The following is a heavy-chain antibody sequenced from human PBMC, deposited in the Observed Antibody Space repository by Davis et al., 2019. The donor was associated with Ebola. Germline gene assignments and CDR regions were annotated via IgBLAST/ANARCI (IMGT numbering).Heavy chain of an antibody. J-gene: IGHJ3*02. CDR3: ARIAYYYDSSGYNRGAFDI. V-gene: IGHV4-61*08. CDR1: GGSISSGGYY. CDR2: IYYSGST. Sequence: MPSETLSLTCTVSGGSISSGGYYWSWIRQHPGKGLEWIGYIYYSGSTYYNPSLKSRVTISVDTSKNQFSLRLSSVTAADTAVYYCARIAYYYDSSGYNRGAFDIWGQGTMVTVSS. D-gene: IGHD3-22*01.